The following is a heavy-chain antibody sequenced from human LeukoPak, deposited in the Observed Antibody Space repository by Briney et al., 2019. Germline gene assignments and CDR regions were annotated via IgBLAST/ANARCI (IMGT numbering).Heavy chain of an antibody. J-gene: IGHJ4*02. Sequence: GASVKVSCKASGYTFTGYYMHWVRQAPGQGLEWMGWINPNSGGTNYAQKFQGRVTMTRDTSISTAYMELSRLRSDDTAVYYCARDKGPTYYYGSGSPVSSPPPRYYFDYWGQGTLVTVSS. CDR1: GYTFTGYY. CDR3: ARDKGPTYYYGSGSPVSSPPPRYYFDY. D-gene: IGHD3-10*01. V-gene: IGHV1-2*02. CDR2: INPNSGGT.